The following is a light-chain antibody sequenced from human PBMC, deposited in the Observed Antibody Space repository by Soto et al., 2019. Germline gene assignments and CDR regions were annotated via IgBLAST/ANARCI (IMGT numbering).Light chain of an antibody. V-gene: IGLV2-23*02. J-gene: IGLJ1*01. CDR1: SSDVGSYNF. Sequence: QSALTQPASVSGSPGQSITISCTGTSSDVGSYNFVSWYQQHPGKAPKLMIYEVSKRPSGVSNGFSGSKSGNTASLTISGLQAEDEADYYCCSYAGSYTYVFGTGTKLTVL. CDR3: CSYAGSYTYV. CDR2: EVS.